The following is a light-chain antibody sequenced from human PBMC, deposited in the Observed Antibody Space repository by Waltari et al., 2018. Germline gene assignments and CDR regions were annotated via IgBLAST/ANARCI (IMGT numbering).Light chain of an antibody. Sequence: QSVLTQPPSGSGTPGQRVTISCSGGRSNIGSETVNWYQQLPGTAPKVLLYNDNQRPSGGPDRFSGSKSGTAASLAISGLQAEDEADYYCAAWDDSLHAWVFGGGTKLTVL. CDR2: NDN. V-gene: IGLV1-44*01. CDR3: AAWDDSLHAWV. J-gene: IGLJ3*02. CDR1: RSNIGSET.